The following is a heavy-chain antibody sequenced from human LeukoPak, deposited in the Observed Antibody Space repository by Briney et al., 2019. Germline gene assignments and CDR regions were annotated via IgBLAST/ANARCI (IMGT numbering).Heavy chain of an antibody. V-gene: IGHV4-30-4*01. CDR3: ATYYAGRGGSGY. CDR2: SGNT. Sequence: SETLSLTCTVSGASNSSGAYHWSWIRQPPGKGLEWIGYSGNTDYNPSLNSRVTISVDTSKNQLSLRLSSVTTADTAVYFCATYYAGRGGSGYWGQGTLVTVSS. CDR1: GASNSSGAYH. D-gene: IGHD3-10*01. J-gene: IGHJ4*02.